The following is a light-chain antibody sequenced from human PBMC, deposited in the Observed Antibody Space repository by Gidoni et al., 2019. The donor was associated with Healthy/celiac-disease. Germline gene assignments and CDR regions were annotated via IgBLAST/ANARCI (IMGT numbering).Light chain of an antibody. CDR1: QSLLHSNGYNY. CDR3: MQALQTPYT. Sequence: DSVMTQSTLSLPVTPGEPASISCRSSQSLLHSNGYNYLDWYLQKPGQSPQLLIYLGSNRASGVPDRFSGSGSCTDFTLTISRVEAEDVGVYYCMQALQTPYTFGQGTKLEIK. V-gene: IGKV2-28*01. J-gene: IGKJ2*01. CDR2: LGS.